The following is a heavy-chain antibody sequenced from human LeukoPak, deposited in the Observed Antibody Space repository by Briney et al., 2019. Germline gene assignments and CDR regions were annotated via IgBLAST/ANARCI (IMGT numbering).Heavy chain of an antibody. D-gene: IGHD6-19*01. Sequence: GGSLRLSCAASGFTFSSYAMSWVRQAPGKGLEWVSAISGSSGNTYYADSVKGRFTISRDNSKNTLYLQLNSLRAEDTAVYYCAKDPGAEWVYYFDYWGQEPLVTVS. J-gene: IGHJ4*02. CDR2: ISGSSGNT. CDR3: AKDPGAEWVYYFDY. V-gene: IGHV3-23*01. CDR1: GFTFSSYA.